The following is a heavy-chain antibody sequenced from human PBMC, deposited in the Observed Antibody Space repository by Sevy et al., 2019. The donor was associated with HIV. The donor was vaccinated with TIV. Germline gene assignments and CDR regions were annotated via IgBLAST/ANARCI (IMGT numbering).Heavy chain of an antibody. CDR2: ISYIGST. Sequence: SETLSLTCTVSGGSISTSYWNWIRQPPGKGLEWIGYISYIGSTNYNPSLKSRVTISVDTSKNQFSLKVRCVTAADTAVYYCARDPVGSTASRNAFDIWGQGTTVTVSS. CDR1: GGSISTSY. V-gene: IGHV4-59*01. J-gene: IGHJ3*02. D-gene: IGHD1-26*01. CDR3: ARDPVGSTASRNAFDI.